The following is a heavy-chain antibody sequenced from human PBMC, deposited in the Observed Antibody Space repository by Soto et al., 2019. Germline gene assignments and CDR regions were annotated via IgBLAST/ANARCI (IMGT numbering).Heavy chain of an antibody. V-gene: IGHV3-30*18. CDR3: AKDMLHGDYVYYYGMAV. CDR1: GFTFSSYG. CDR2: ISYDGSNK. Sequence: QVQLVESGGGVVQPGRSLRLSCAASGFTFSSYGMHWVRQAPGKGLEWVAVISYDGSNKYYADAVKGRFTISRDNSKNTLYLEMNSVGAEDMGVYYCAKDMLHGDYVYYYGMAVWGQGTTVTVSS. J-gene: IGHJ6*02. D-gene: IGHD4-17*01.